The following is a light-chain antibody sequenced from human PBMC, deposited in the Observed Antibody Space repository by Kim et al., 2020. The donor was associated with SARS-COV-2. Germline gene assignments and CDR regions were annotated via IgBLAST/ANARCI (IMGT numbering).Light chain of an antibody. J-gene: IGLJ2*01. V-gene: IGLV2-23*02. Sequence: SITISWTETSRDVGSYNLVSWYQQHPGKAPKLMIYEVSKRPSGVSNRFSGSKSGNTASLTISGLQAEDEADYYCCSYAGSSTFDVVFGGGTQLTVL. CDR3: CSYAGSSTFDVV. CDR2: EVS. CDR1: SRDVGSYNL.